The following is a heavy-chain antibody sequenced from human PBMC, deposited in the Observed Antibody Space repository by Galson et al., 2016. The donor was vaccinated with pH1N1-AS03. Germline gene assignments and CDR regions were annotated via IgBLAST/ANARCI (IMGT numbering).Heavy chain of an antibody. Sequence: VKVSCKASGYSFTNYGINWVRQAPGQGLEWMGWISAYSGDTNFAQKFQGRVTLTTDTSTSTAYMELRSLTSDDTAIYFCARHGANWNDFDPTRQGGDWYFDLWGRGTLVTVSS. J-gene: IGHJ2*01. CDR2: ISAYSGDT. D-gene: IGHD1-1*01. CDR3: ARHGANWNDFDPTRQGGDWYFDL. CDR1: GYSFTNYG. V-gene: IGHV1-18*04.